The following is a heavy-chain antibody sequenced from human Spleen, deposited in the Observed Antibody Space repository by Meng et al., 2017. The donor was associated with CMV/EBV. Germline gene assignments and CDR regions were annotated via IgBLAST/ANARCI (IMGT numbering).Heavy chain of an antibody. CDR1: GFTFSTYN. D-gene: IGHD6-6*01. CDR2: ISSSSKYI. V-gene: IGHV3-21*06. J-gene: IGHJ4*02. Sequence: GALKISCAASGFTFSTYNTHWVRQAPGKGLEWVSSISSSSKYIYYADSVKGRFTISRDNAKNSLYLQMNSLRAEDTAVYYCARDQGYSSSDFDYWGQGTLVTVSS. CDR3: ARDQGYSSSDFDY.